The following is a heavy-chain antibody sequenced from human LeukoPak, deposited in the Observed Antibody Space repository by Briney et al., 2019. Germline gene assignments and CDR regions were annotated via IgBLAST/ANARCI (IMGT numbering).Heavy chain of an antibody. J-gene: IGHJ4*02. Sequence: SEALSLTCTVSGCSISSYYWSWIRQPAGKGLEWIGRIYTSGSTNYNPSLKSRVTMSVDTSKNLFSLKLSSVTAADTAVYYCARGQQLVYFDYWGQGTLVTVSS. CDR1: GCSISSYY. V-gene: IGHV4-4*07. CDR3: ARGQQLVYFDY. CDR2: IYTSGST. D-gene: IGHD6-13*01.